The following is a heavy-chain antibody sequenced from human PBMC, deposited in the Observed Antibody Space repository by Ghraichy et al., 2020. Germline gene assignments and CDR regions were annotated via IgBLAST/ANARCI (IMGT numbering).Heavy chain of an antibody. CDR2: ISTNGDST. J-gene: IGHJ4*02. Sequence: GGSLRLSCAASGFPFSSYAMHWVRQAPGKGLEYVSSISTNGDSTYYANSVKGRFTISRDNSKNTLYLHMGSLRSEDMAVYYCARQPPTNYPSGSSSDPLDYWGQGTLVTVSS. V-gene: IGHV3-64*01. CDR3: ARQPPTNYPSGSSSDPLDY. CDR1: GFPFSSYA. D-gene: IGHD3-10*01.